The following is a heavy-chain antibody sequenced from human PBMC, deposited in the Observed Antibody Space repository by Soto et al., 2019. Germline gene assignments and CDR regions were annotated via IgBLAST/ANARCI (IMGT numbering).Heavy chain of an antibody. V-gene: IGHV3-11*05. Sequence: QVQLVESGGGLVKPGGSLRLSCAASGFPFSDYYMSWIRQAPGKGLEWVSSIGSSSSYTNYADSVKGRFTISRDNAKNSLYLHMNSLRAEDTAVYYCARRRPTGYYNYWGQGTLVTVSA. J-gene: IGHJ4*02. CDR3: ARRRPTGYYNY. CDR2: IGSSSSYT. D-gene: IGHD3-9*01. CDR1: GFPFSDYY.